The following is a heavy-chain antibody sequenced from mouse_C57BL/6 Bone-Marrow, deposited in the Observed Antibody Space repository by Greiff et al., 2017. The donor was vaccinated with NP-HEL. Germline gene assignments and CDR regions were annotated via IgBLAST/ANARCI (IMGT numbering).Heavy chain of an antibody. CDR1: GFTFSSYG. CDR2: ISSGGSYT. V-gene: IGHV5-6*01. D-gene: IGHD1-1*01. J-gene: IGHJ2*01. CDR3: SRYGKYYDY. Sequence: EVKLVESGGDLVKPGGSLNLSCAASGFTFSSYGMSWVRQTPDKRLEWVATISSGGSYTYYPDSVKGRFTISRDNAKNTLYLQMISLKSADTAMYSCSRYGKYYDYWGQGTTLTSSS.